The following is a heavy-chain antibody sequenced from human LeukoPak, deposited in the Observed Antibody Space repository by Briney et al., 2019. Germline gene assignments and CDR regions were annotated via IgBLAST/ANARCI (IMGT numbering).Heavy chain of an antibody. J-gene: IGHJ4*02. Sequence: PGGSLRLSCAASGFTFSSYWMHWVRQAPGKGLVWVSRINSDGGSTSYADSVKGRFTISRDNAKNTLYLQMNSLRAEDTAVYYCARGGRTYYYDSSGYYYRYWGQGTLVTVSS. CDR3: ARGGRTYYYDSSGYYYRY. CDR1: GFTFSSYW. CDR2: INSDGGST. V-gene: IGHV3-74*01. D-gene: IGHD3-22*01.